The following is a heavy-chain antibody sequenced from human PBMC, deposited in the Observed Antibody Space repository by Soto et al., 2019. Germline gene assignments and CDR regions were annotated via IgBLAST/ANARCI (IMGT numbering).Heavy chain of an antibody. V-gene: IGHV3-21*01. CDR1: GFTFSSYS. J-gene: IGHJ3*02. Sequence: PGGSLRLSCAASGFTFSSYSMNWVRQAPGKGLEWVSSISSSSSYIYYADSAKGRFTISRDNAKNSLYLQMNSLRAEDTAVYYCARDRVTIFGVVTYDAFDIWGQGTMVTVSS. CDR3: ARDRVTIFGVVTYDAFDI. D-gene: IGHD3-3*01. CDR2: ISSSSSYI.